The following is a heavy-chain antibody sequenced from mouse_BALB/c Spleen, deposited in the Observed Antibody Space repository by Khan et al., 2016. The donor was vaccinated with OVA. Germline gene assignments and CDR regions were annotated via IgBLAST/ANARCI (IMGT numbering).Heavy chain of an antibody. Sequence: QVQLKQSGSGLVAPSQSLSITCTVSGFSLTSYGVHWVRQPPGKGLEWLGVIWAGGSTNYNSALMSRLSISKDNSKSQVFLKMNSLQTDDTAMYYCARGDRYDGAWFAYWGQGTLVTVSA. D-gene: IGHD2-14*01. CDR2: IWAGGST. CDR3: ARGDRYDGAWFAY. J-gene: IGHJ3*01. V-gene: IGHV2-9*02. CDR1: GFSLTSYG.